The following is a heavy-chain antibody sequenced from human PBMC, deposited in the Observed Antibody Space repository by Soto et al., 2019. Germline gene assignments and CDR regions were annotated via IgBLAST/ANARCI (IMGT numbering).Heavy chain of an antibody. V-gene: IGHV1-69*13. Sequence: SVKVSCKASGGTFSSYAISWVRQAPGQGLEWMGGIIPIFGTANYAQKFQGRVTITADESTSTAYMELSSLRSEDTAVYYCASVYYYDKGAWYLDGMDVWGQGTTVTVSS. CDR1: GGTFSSYA. CDR2: IIPIFGTA. D-gene: IGHD3-22*01. J-gene: IGHJ6*02. CDR3: ASVYYYDKGAWYLDGMDV.